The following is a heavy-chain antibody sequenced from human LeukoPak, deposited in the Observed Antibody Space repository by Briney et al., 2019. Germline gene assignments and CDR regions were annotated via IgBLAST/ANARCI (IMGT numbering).Heavy chain of an antibody. J-gene: IGHJ4*02. Sequence: SVKVSCKASGGTFCSYAISWVRQAPGQGLEWMGRIIPILGIANYAQKFQGRVTITADKSTSTAYMELSSLRSEDTAVYYCARVAQIVGYFGYWGQGTLVTVSS. D-gene: IGHD1-26*01. CDR3: ARVAQIVGYFGY. CDR2: IIPILGIA. V-gene: IGHV1-69*04. CDR1: GGTFCSYA.